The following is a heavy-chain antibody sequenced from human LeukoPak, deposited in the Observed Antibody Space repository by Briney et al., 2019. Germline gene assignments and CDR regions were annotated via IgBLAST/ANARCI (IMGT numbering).Heavy chain of an antibody. CDR2: IYYSGST. V-gene: IGHV4-59*01. J-gene: IGHJ4*02. CDR3: ARLPPGAYCGGDCLYYFDY. Sequence: SETLSLTCTVSGGSISSYYWSWIRQPPGKGLEWIGYIYYSGSTNYNPSLKSRVTISVDTSKNQFSLKLSSVTAADTAVYYCARLPPGAYCGGDCLYYFDYWGQGTLVTVSS. CDR1: GGSISSYY. D-gene: IGHD2-21*02.